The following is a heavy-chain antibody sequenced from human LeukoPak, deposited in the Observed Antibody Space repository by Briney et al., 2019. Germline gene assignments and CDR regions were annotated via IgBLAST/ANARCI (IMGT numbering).Heavy chain of an antibody. CDR3: ARDSITGDNSLDY. D-gene: IGHD7-27*01. V-gene: IGHV3-7*01. J-gene: IGHJ4*02. CDR1: GFTFSSYW. CDR2: IKEDGSEE. Sequence: PGGSLRLSCAASGFTFSSYWMSWVRQAPGKGLEWVANIKEDGSEEHHVDSVRGRFTISRDNSKNTLYLQMNSLRAEDTAVYYCARDSITGDNSLDYWGRGTLVTVSS.